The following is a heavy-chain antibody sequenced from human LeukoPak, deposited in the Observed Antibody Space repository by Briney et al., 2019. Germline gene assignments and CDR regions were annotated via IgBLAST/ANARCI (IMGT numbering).Heavy chain of an antibody. CDR3: AKAIVVVPAAPMDY. V-gene: IGHV3-30*02. D-gene: IGHD2-2*01. CDR2: IRYDGSNK. J-gene: IGHJ4*02. Sequence: GGSLRLSCAASGFAFSSYGMHWVRQAPGKGLEWVAFIRYDGSNKYYADSVKGRFTISRDNSKNTLYLQVNSLRAEDTAVYYCAKAIVVVPAAPMDYWGQGTLVTVSS. CDR1: GFAFSSYG.